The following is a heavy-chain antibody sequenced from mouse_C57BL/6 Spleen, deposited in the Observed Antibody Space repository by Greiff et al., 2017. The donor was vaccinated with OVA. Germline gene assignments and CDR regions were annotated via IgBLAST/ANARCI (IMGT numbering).Heavy chain of an antibody. CDR1: GYTFTDYY. CDR2: INPNNGGT. Sequence: EVQLQQSGPELVKPGASVKISCKASGYTFTDYYMNWVKQSHGKSLEWIGDINPNNGGTSYNQKFKGKATLTVDKSSSTAYMELRSLTSEDSAVYYCARSHDGYYPAWFAYWGQGTLVTVSA. V-gene: IGHV1-26*01. D-gene: IGHD2-3*01. CDR3: ARSHDGYYPAWFAY. J-gene: IGHJ3*01.